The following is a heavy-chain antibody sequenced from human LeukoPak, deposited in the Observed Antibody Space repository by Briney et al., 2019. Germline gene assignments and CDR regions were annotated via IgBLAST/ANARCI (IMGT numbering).Heavy chain of an antibody. CDR3: ARQNYDVWSGYYTVFYN. Sequence: SETLSLTCTVSGGSISSSSNYWGWIRQPPGKGLEWIGSIYYSGSTYYNPSLKSRVTISVDTSKNQCSLKLSSVTAADAVVYDCARQNYDVWSGYYTVFYNWGQGTLVTVSS. V-gene: IGHV4-39*01. J-gene: IGHJ4*02. CDR1: GGSISSSSNY. CDR2: IYYSGST. D-gene: IGHD3-3*01.